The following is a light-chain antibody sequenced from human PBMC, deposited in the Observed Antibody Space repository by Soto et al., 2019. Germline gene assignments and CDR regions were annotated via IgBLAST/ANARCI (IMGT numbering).Light chain of an antibody. CDR1: QGIRSF. V-gene: IGKV1-33*01. Sequence: DIPLTQSPSFLSASVGDRVNITCRASQGIRSFLAWYQQKPGKAPKLLIYGASNLETGVPSRFSGSGSGTDFTFTISSLQAEDIATYVCQQYDSVFTFGQGTRLEIK. CDR2: GAS. CDR3: QQYDSVFT. J-gene: IGKJ5*01.